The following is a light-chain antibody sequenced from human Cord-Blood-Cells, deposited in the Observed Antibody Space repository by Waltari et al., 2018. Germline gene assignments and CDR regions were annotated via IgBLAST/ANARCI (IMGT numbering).Light chain of an antibody. CDR2: RHN. Sequence: QSVLTQPPSASGTPRQRVTISCSGSSSNIGSNYVYWYQQLPGTAPKLLIYRHNQRPSGVPDRLYGSKSGTSASLAISGRRSEDEADYYCAAWDDSLSGRVFGGGTKLTVL. J-gene: IGLJ3*02. V-gene: IGLV1-47*01. CDR3: AAWDDSLSGRV. CDR1: SSNIGSNY.